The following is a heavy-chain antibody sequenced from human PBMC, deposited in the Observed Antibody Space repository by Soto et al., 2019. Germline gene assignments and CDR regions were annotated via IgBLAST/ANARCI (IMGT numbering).Heavy chain of an antibody. V-gene: IGHV4-59*08. CDR3: ARLEYYYDSSGYYYPHFDY. J-gene: IGHJ4*02. D-gene: IGHD3-22*01. Sequence: SETLSLTCTVSGGSISSYYWSWIRQPPGKGLEWIWYIYYSGSTTYNPSFKSRVTISVDTSKNQFSLKLSSVTAADTAVYYCARLEYYYDSSGYYYPHFDYWGQGTLVTVSS. CDR1: GGSISSYY. CDR2: IYYSGST.